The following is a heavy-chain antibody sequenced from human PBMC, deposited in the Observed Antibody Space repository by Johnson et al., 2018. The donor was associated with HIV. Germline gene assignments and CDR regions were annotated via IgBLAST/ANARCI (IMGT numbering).Heavy chain of an antibody. CDR2: ISYDGSNK. V-gene: IGHV3-30-3*01. Sequence: QVQLMESGGGVVQPGRSLRLSCAASGFTFSSYAMHWVRQAPGKGLEWVAVISYDGSNKYYADSVKGRFTISRDNSKNTLYLQMNSLRAEDTAVYYCARDLLGGSYAFDIWGQGTMVTVS. CDR1: GFTFSSYA. D-gene: IGHD3-10*01. CDR3: ARDLLGGSYAFDI. J-gene: IGHJ3*02.